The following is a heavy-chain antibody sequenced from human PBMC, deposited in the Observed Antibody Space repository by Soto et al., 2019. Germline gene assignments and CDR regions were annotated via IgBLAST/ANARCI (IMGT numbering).Heavy chain of an antibody. CDR1: GYTFTSYA. CDR2: INAGNGST. CDR3: ARDGDNYDFDY. D-gene: IGHD3-16*01. Sequence: ASVKVSCKASGYTFTSYAMHWVRQAPGQRLEWMGWINAGNGSTIYAQKFQGRVTLTRDTSTSTVYMELSGLRSEDTALYYCARDGDNYDFDYWGQGTLVTVSS. V-gene: IGHV1-3*01. J-gene: IGHJ4*02.